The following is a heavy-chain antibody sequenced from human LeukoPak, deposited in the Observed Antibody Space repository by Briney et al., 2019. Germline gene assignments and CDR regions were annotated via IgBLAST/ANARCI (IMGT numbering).Heavy chain of an antibody. D-gene: IGHD1-1*01. J-gene: IGHJ1*01. CDR3: PREWGTGSSDN. CDR1: GGSISSYY. V-gene: IGHV4-59*01. Sequence: SETLTLTCTVSGGSISSYYWSWIRQSPGKGLEWIAWIYYTGTTNYNPSLKSRVTITVDTSKNQCSLRLTSVTAADTAVYFCPREWGTGSSDNWGQGILVTVSS. CDR2: IYYTGTT.